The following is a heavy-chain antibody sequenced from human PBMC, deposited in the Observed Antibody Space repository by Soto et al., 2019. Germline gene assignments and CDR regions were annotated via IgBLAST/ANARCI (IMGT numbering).Heavy chain of an antibody. CDR1: GFSLSTSGVG. D-gene: IGHD7-27*01. V-gene: IGHV2-5*02. CDR2: IYWDDDK. Sequence: SGPTLVNPTQTLTLACTFSGFSLSTSGVGVGWIRQPPGKALEWLALIYWDDDKRYSPSLKSRLTITKDASKNQVVLTMTNMDPVDTATYYCAHSLIPNWGSRGAFDYWGQGTLVTVSS. J-gene: IGHJ4*02. CDR3: AHSLIPNWGSRGAFDY.